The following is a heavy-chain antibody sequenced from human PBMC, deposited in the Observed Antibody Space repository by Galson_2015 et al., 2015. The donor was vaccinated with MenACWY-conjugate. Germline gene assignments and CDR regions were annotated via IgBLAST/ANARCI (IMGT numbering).Heavy chain of an antibody. Sequence: GKGLEWMGIIYAGDSETRYSPSFRGQVTISADKSISTAYLEWSSLKASDTAMYYCARIVGASLFFDYWGQGSLVAVSS. D-gene: IGHD1-26*01. V-gene: IGHV5-51*01. CDR3: ARIVGASLFFDY. CDR2: IYAGDSET. J-gene: IGHJ4*02.